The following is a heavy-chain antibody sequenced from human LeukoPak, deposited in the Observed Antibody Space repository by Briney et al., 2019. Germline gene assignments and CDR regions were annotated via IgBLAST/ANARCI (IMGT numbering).Heavy chain of an antibody. Sequence: PGGSLRLSCAASGFTFSSYGMSWVRQAPGKGLEWVSAISGSGGSTYYADSVKGRFTISRDNSKNTLYLQMNSLRAEDTAVYYCAKQVTDYDFWSGYLWYFDYWGQGTLVTVSS. D-gene: IGHD3-3*01. J-gene: IGHJ4*02. CDR2: ISGSGGST. V-gene: IGHV3-23*01. CDR3: AKQVTDYDFWSGYLWYFDY. CDR1: GFTFSSYG.